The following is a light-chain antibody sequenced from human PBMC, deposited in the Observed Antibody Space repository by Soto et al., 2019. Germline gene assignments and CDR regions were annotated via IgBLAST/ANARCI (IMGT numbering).Light chain of an antibody. CDR2: WAS. CDR1: QSVLYSSNNKNY. CDR3: QQYYDTPST. J-gene: IGKJ1*01. Sequence: DLVLTQSPDSLAVSLGERATINCKSSQSVLYSSNNKNYLAWYQQKPGQPPKLIIYWASTRESGVPDRFSGSGSGTDFTLTISSLQAEDVAIYYCQQYYDTPSTFGQGAKVDI. V-gene: IGKV4-1*01.